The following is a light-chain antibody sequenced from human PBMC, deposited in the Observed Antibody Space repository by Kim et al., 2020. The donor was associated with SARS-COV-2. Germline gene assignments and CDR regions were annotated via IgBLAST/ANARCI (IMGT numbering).Light chain of an antibody. CDR1: QSVSSK. Sequence: EIMMTQSPGTLSVSPGERAALSCRASQSVSSKLAWYQHKPGQAPRLLIYGASTRATGIPARFSASGSGTEFTLTISSLQSEDFAVYYCQQYNNWPRTFGQGTKVDI. CDR2: GAS. CDR3: QQYNNWPRT. V-gene: IGKV3D-15*01. J-gene: IGKJ1*01.